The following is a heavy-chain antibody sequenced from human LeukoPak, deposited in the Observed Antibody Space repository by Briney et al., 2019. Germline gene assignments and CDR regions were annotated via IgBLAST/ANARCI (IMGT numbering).Heavy chain of an antibody. D-gene: IGHD6-19*01. CDR3: VRLDSSGWYYFDY. CDR2: IYPGDSDT. Sequence: GESLKISCKGSGYNFTTYWIGWVRQMPGKGLEWMGIIYPGDSDTKYSPSFQGQVTISADKSISTAYLRWSSLKTSDTAMYYCVRLDSSGWYYFDYWGQGTLVTVSS. CDR1: GYNFTTYW. V-gene: IGHV5-51*01. J-gene: IGHJ4*02.